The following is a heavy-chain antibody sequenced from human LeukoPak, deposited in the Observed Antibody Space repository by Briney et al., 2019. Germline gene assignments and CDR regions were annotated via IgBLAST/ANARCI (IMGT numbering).Heavy chain of an antibody. Sequence: GGALRLSCAASEFTFSSHWMHWVRQVPGKGLVWVSRINSDGSSTTYADSVKGRFTISRDNAKNTLYLQMNSLRVEDTAVYYCVRSIYYFEFWGQGTLVTVSS. D-gene: IGHD3-10*01. CDR1: EFTFSSHW. V-gene: IGHV3-74*01. CDR3: VRSIYYFEF. J-gene: IGHJ4*02. CDR2: INSDGSST.